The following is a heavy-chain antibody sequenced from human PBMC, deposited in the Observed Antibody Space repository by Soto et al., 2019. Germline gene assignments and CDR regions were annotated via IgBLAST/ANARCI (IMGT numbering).Heavy chain of an antibody. D-gene: IGHD3-10*01. CDR1: GFTFGTTD. Sequence: QLLQSGGGLVQPGGSLTLSCAASGFTFGTTDMSWVRQAPGEGLEWVSTIDGSGGITYYADSVKGRFTISRDNSRNTVYLQMKSLRGDDTALYYCVKNSGWFKTWGQGALVTVSS. J-gene: IGHJ5*02. V-gene: IGHV3-23*01. CDR2: IDGSGGIT. CDR3: VKNSGWFKT.